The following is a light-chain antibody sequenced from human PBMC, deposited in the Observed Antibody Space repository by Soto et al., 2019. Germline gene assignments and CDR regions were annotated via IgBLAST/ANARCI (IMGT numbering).Light chain of an antibody. V-gene: IGKV1-5*03. J-gene: IGKJ2*01. CDR1: QSISSW. Sequence: DIQMTQSPSTLSASVGDGVTITCRASQSISSWLAWYQQKPGKAPKLLIYKASSLESGVPSRSSGSGSGTEFTLTISSLQPDDFATYYCQQYNSYSPYTFGQGTKLEIK. CDR3: QQYNSYSPYT. CDR2: KAS.